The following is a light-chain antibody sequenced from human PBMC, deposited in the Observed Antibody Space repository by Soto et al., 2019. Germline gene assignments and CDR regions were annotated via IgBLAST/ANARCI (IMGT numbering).Light chain of an antibody. J-gene: IGLJ1*01. CDR3: QSYDSSLSGSEV. V-gene: IGLV1-40*01. CDR1: SSNIGAGYD. Sequence: QSVLTQPPSVSGAPGQRVTISCTGSSSNIGAGYDVHWYQQLPGTAPKLLMYGNSNRPSGVPDRFSSSKSGTSASLAITGLQAEDEADYYCQSYDSSLSGSEVFGTGTKLTVL. CDR2: GNS.